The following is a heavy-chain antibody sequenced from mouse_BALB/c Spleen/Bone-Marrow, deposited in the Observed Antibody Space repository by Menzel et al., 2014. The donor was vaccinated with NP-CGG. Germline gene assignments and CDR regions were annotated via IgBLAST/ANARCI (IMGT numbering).Heavy chain of an antibody. CDR1: GYAFTNYL. Sequence: QVQLQQSGAELVRPGTSVNVSCKASGYAFTNYLIEWVKQRPGQGLEWIGVINPGSGGTNYNEKFKGKATLTADKSSSTAYMQLSSLTSDDSAVYFCARSRTGFAYWGQGTLVTVSA. CDR3: ARSRTGFAY. J-gene: IGHJ3*01. CDR2: INPGSGGT. V-gene: IGHV1-54*03.